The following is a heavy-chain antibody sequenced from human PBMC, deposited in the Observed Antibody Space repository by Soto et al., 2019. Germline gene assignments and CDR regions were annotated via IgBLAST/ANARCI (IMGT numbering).Heavy chain of an antibody. V-gene: IGHV1-69*08. CDR1: GGTFSSYT. D-gene: IGHD2-15*01. CDR3: ARDGSGALSWFDP. CDR2: IIPILGIA. Sequence: QVQLVQSGAEVKKPGSSVKVSCKASGGTFSSYTISWVRQAPGQGLEWMGRIIPILGIANYAQKFQGRVTFTADKSTSTAYMELSSLRSEDTAVYYCARDGSGALSWFDPWGQGTLVTVSS. J-gene: IGHJ5*02.